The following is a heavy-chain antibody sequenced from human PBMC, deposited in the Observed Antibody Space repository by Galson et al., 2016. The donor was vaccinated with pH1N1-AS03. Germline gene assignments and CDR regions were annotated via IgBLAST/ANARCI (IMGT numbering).Heavy chain of an antibody. CDR3: ARGWGFSWTSRPTFDF. CDR2: ISSRGSTK. J-gene: IGHJ3*01. V-gene: IGHV3-11*01. CDR1: GFTFTDYY. D-gene: IGHD6-13*01. Sequence: SLRLSCAASGFTFTDYYMTWIRQAPGKGLELISYISSRGSTKYYADSVKGRFAISRDDTKKSVYPQMDRLRGEDTAVYYCARGWGFSWTSRPTFDFWGQGTMVGVSA.